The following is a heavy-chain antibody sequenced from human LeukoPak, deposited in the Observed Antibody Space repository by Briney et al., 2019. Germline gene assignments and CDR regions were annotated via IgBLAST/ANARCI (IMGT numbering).Heavy chain of an antibody. CDR2: INSGGST. V-gene: IGHV3-NL1*01. CDR1: GCTFSSYG. D-gene: IGHD6-6*01. J-gene: IGHJ4*02. Sequence: GGSLRLSCAGSGCTFSSYGMHWVRQAPGKGLEWVSVINSGGSTYYADSVKGRFTISRDISKNTLYLQMNSLKAEDTAVYYCVKDPSTIAARGFDNWGQGTLVTVSS. CDR3: VKDPSTIAARGFDN.